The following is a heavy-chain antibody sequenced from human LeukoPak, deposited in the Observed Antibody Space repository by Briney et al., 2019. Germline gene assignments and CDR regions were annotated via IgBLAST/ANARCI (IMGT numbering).Heavy chain of an antibody. J-gene: IGHJ6*02. V-gene: IGHV3-7*01. Sequence: GGSLRLYCAASGFTFSSYWMSWARQAPGKGLEWVANIKQDGSEKYYVDSVKGRFTISRDNAKNSLYLQMNSLRAEDTAVYYCARETGDYYYYGMDVWGQGTTVTVSS. CDR3: ARETGDYYYYGMDV. CDR1: GFTFSSYW. CDR2: IKQDGSEK.